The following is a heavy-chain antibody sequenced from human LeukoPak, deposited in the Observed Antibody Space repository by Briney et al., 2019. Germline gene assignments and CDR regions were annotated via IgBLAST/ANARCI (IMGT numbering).Heavy chain of an antibody. CDR1: GFTFSSYA. Sequence: GGSLRLSCAASGFTFSSYAMTWVRQAPGKGLEWVSGISGSATSTYYADSVKGRLTISRDNSKNTLYLQMNSLRAEDTAVYYCAGNQTTVTKAGWFDPWGQGALVTVSS. J-gene: IGHJ5*02. CDR3: AGNQTTVTKAGWFDP. V-gene: IGHV3-23*01. CDR2: ISGSATST. D-gene: IGHD4-17*01.